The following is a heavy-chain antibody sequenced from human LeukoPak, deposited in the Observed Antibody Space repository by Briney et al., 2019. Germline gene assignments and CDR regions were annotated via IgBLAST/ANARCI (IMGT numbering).Heavy chain of an antibody. CDR1: GFMFNKYG. Sequence: GGSLRLSCVASGFMFNKYGMSWVRQAPGKGLEWVSVISGGGGRTYYGDSVKGRFTISRDNSKNTVYLQMNSLRAEDTAVYYCAKDVRDIVVLIDTYMYWGQGTLVTVSS. CDR2: ISGGGGRT. V-gene: IGHV3-23*01. J-gene: IGHJ4*02. CDR3: AKDVRDIVVLIDTYMY. D-gene: IGHD2-21*01.